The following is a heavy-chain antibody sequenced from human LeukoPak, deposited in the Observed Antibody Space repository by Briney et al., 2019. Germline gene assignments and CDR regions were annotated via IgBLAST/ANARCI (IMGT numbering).Heavy chain of an antibody. CDR1: GFMFNKYG. Sequence: GGSLRLSCVASGFMFNKYGMSWVRQAPGKGLEWVSVISGGGGRTYYGDSVKGRFTISRDNSKNTVYLQMNSLRAEDTAVYYCAKDVRDIVVLIDTYMYWGQGTLVTVSS. CDR2: ISGGGGRT. V-gene: IGHV3-23*01. J-gene: IGHJ4*02. CDR3: AKDVRDIVVLIDTYMY. D-gene: IGHD2-21*01.